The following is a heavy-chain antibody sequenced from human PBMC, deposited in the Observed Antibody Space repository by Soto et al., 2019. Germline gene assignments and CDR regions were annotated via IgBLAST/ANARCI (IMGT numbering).Heavy chain of an antibody. CDR1: GCTFSSYA. V-gene: IGHV1-69*13. CDR2: IIPIFGTA. Sequence: WASVKVSCKASGCTFSSYAISWVRQAPGQGLEWMGGIIPIFGTANYAQKFQGRVTITADESTSTAYMELSSLRSEDTAVYYCARDPFFVGSYSSGSYYFDYWGQGTLVTVSS. J-gene: IGHJ4*02. CDR3: ARDPFFVGSYSSGSYYFDY. D-gene: IGHD3-22*01.